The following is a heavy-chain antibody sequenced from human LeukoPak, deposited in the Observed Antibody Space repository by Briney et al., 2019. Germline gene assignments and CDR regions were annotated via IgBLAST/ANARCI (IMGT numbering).Heavy chain of an antibody. CDR1: GGSISSSNW. J-gene: IGHJ4*02. D-gene: IGHD3-3*01. Sequence: SETLSLTCAVSGGSISSSNWWSWVRQPPGKGLEWIGEIYHSGSTNYNPSLKSRVTISVDKAKNQFSLKLSSVTAADTAVYYCARADYDFWSGYFDYWGQGTLVTVSS. V-gene: IGHV4-4*02. CDR3: ARADYDFWSGYFDY. CDR2: IYHSGST.